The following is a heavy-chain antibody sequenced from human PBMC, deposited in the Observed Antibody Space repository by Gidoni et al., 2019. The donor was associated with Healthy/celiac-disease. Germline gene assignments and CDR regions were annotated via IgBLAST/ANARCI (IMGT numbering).Heavy chain of an antibody. CDR1: GGSISSYY. V-gene: IGHV4-59*01. CDR3: ARVNTFYGDYFDY. CDR2: IYYSGST. D-gene: IGHD4-17*01. Sequence: QVQLQESGPGLVKPSETLSLTCPVPGGSISSYYWSWIRQPPGKGLEWIGYIYYSGSTNYNPSLKSRVTISVDTSKNQFSLKLSSVTAADTAVYYCARVNTFYGDYFDYWGQGTLVTVSS. J-gene: IGHJ4*02.